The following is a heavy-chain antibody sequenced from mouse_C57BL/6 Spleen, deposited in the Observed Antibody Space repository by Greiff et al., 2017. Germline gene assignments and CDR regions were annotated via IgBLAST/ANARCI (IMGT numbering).Heavy chain of an antibody. CDR2: IYPGDGDT. CDR3: ARIYGSSLYYYAMDY. V-gene: IGHV1-80*01. Sequence: QVQLQQSGAELVKPGASVKISCKASGYAFSSYWMNWVKQRPGKGLEWIGQIYPGDGDTNYNGKFKGKATLTADKSSSTAYMQLSSLTSEDSAVYFCARIYGSSLYYYAMDYWGQGTSVTVSS. CDR1: GYAFSSYW. J-gene: IGHJ4*01. D-gene: IGHD1-1*01.